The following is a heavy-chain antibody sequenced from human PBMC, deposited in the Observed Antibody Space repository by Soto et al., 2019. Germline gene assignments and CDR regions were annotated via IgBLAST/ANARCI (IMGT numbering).Heavy chain of an antibody. V-gene: IGHV3-23*01. CDR1: GFTFSSYG. CDR2: ISGSGGST. J-gene: IGHJ4*02. Sequence: EVQLLESGGGLVQPGGSLRLSCAASGFTFSSYGMSWVRQAPGKGLEWVSYISGSGGSTYYADSGKGRFTISRDNSKNTPYLQISSVGAEATAVYYCANGNDYGSGSYFPVAHWGQGTVVTVSP. CDR3: ANGNDYGSGSYFPVAH. D-gene: IGHD3-10*01.